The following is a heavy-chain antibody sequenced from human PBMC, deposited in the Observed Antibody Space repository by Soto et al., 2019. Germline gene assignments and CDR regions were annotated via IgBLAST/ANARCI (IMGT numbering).Heavy chain of an antibody. V-gene: IGHV5-51*01. J-gene: IGHJ6*03. D-gene: IGHD6-6*01. CDR2: IYPGDSDT. CDR3: ARVKQPVGGGDYYYYYMDV. CDR1: GYSFTSYW. Sequence: PGESLKISCKGSGYSFTSYWIGWVRQMPGKGLEWMGIIYPGDSDTRYSPSFQGQVTISADKSISTAYLQWSSLKASDTAMYYCARVKQPVGGGDYYYYYMDVWGKGTTVTVSS.